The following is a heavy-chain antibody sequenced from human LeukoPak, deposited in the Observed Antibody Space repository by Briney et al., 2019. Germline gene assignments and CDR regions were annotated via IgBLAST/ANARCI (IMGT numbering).Heavy chain of an antibody. J-gene: IGHJ4*02. CDR3: ARGVDDSSGYYDHFDY. V-gene: IGHV3-30*01. Sequence: GGSLRLSCAASGFTFSSDAMHWDRQAPGKGLEWVAVISYDGSNKYYADSVKGRFTISRDNSKNTLYLQMNSLRAEDTAVYYCARGVDDSSGYYDHFDYWGQGTLVTVSS. CDR1: GFTFSSDA. CDR2: ISYDGSNK. D-gene: IGHD3-22*01.